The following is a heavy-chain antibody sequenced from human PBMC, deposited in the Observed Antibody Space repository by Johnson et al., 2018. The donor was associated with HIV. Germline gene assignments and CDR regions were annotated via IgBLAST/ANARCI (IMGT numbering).Heavy chain of an antibody. J-gene: IGHJ3*02. V-gene: IGHV3-30*04. CDR1: QFIFDNYA. Sequence: QVQLVESGGGVVQPGRSLRLYCSVSQFIFDNYAMHWVRLAPGKGLQWVAVISYYGTNKYYAEPVKGRFTISRDNSKNTLYLQMDSLKPEDSALYSCARGRKDIGAADGLDNDGFDMWGQGTLVTVSS. CDR3: ARGRKDIGAADGLDNDGFDM. D-gene: IGHD6-13*01. CDR2: ISYYGTNK.